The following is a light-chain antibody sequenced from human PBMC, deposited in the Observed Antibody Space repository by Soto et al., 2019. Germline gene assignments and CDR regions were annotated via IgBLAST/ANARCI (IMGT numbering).Light chain of an antibody. CDR1: QNIYSN. CDR3: HEYNTWPWT. J-gene: IGKJ1*01. Sequence: EIVMTQSPATLSVSPGERATLSCRASQNIYSNVAWYQQRPGQAPRLLIYRASTRAPGLPARFSGSGSGTEFILTISSLQSEDFAVYYCHEYNTWPWTFGQGTKVDIK. V-gene: IGKV3-15*01. CDR2: RAS.